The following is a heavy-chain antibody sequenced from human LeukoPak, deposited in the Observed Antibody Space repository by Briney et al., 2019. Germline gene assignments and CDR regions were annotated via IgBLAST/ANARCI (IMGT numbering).Heavy chain of an antibody. V-gene: IGHV4-59*01. Sequence: PSETLSLTCTVSGGSISSYYWSWIRQPPGKGLEWIGYIYYSGSTNYNPSLKSRVTISVDTSKNQFSLKLSSVTAADTAVYYCARDAGIAVAGPYFDYWGQGTLVTVSS. CDR1: GGSISSYY. CDR2: IYYSGST. J-gene: IGHJ4*02. D-gene: IGHD6-19*01. CDR3: ARDAGIAVAGPYFDY.